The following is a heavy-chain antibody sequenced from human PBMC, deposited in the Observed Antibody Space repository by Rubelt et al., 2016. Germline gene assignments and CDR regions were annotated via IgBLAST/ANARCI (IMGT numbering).Heavy chain of an antibody. V-gene: IGHV4-34*01. Sequence: NYNPSLKSRVTISVDTSKNQFSLKLSSVTAADTAVYYCARDQPWIQLGLRRAQSNWFDPWGQGTLVTVSS. J-gene: IGHJ5*02. D-gene: IGHD5-18*01. CDR3: ARDQPWIQLGLRRAQSNWFDP.